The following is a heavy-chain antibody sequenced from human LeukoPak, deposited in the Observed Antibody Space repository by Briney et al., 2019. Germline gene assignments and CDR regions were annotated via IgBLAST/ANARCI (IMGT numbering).Heavy chain of an antibody. CDR3: ARRLSMVRGVTPFDY. V-gene: IGHV4-59*12. Sequence: SETLSLTCTVSGGSISSYYWSWTRQPPGKGLEWIGYIYYSGSTNYNPSLKSRVTISVDTSKNQFSLKLSPVTAADTAVYYCARRLSMVRGVTPFDYWGQGTLVTVSS. CDR1: GGSISSYY. D-gene: IGHD3-10*01. J-gene: IGHJ4*02. CDR2: IYYSGST.